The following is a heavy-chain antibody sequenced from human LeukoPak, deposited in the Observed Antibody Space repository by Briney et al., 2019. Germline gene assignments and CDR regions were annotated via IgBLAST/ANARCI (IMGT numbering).Heavy chain of an antibody. D-gene: IGHD2-15*01. Sequence: SETLFLTCAVYGGSFSRYSWSWVRQPPGKGLEWIGEINHSGSTNYNPSLKSRVIISVDTSKNQFSLKLSSVTAADTAVYYCARGRRYCSGGSCSVPGYFDLWGRGTLVTVSS. CDR2: INHSGST. J-gene: IGHJ2*01. CDR1: GGSFSRYS. V-gene: IGHV4-34*01. CDR3: ARGRRYCSGGSCSVPGYFDL.